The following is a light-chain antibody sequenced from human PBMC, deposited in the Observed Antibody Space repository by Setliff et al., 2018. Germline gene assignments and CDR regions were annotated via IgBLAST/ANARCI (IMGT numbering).Light chain of an antibody. CDR3: QESFSVPCT. J-gene: IGKJ3*01. Sequence: DIQMTQSPSSLSASVGDRITISCRASQSISTYLNWYQQKPGKAPKLLIHDASSLQSGVPSRFSGSGSGTDFTLTISNLQAEDFATYYCQESFSVPCTFGPGTKVDIK. V-gene: IGKV1-39*01. CDR1: QSISTY. CDR2: DAS.